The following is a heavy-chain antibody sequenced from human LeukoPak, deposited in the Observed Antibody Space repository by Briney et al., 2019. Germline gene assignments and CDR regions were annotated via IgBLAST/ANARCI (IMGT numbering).Heavy chain of an antibody. Sequence: SETLSLTCSVSGGSISSSSYFWGWIRQPPGKGLEWIGSIYYSGSTYSNPSLKSRVTISVDTSKSQFSLKLSSVTAADTAVYYCARDGYTYGSFDYWGKGTLVTVSS. CDR1: GGSISSSSYF. D-gene: IGHD5-18*01. CDR2: IYYSGST. J-gene: IGHJ4*02. CDR3: ARDGYTYGSFDY. V-gene: IGHV4-39*01.